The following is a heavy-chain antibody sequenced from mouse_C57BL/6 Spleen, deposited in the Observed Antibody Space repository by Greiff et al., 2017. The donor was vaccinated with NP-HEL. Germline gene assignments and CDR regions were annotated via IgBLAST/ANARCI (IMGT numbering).Heavy chain of an antibody. CDR2: ILPGSGST. Sequence: QVQLQQSGAELMKPGASVKLSCKATGYTFTGYWIEWVKQRPGHGLEWIGEILPGSGSTNYNEKFKGKATFTAATSSNTAYMQLSSLTTDDSAIYYCARSRNSNYGDYFDYWGQGTTLTVSS. D-gene: IGHD2-5*01. CDR1: GYTFTGYW. CDR3: ARSRNSNYGDYFDY. J-gene: IGHJ2*01. V-gene: IGHV1-9*01.